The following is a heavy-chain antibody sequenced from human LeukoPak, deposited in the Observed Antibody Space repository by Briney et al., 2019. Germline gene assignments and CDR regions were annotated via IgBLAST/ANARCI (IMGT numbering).Heavy chain of an antibody. D-gene: IGHD6-25*01. V-gene: IGHV1-18*01. CDR3: AKVDPPIIAGARGDASDI. CDR1: GYSFTNFG. Sequence: ASVKVSCKASGYSFTNFGITWVRQAPGQGLEWMGWISPYDDDPTYAQMFQGRLTMTADTSTSTAYMELRGLRSDDTAMYYCAKVDPPIIAGARGDASDIWGQGTMVTVSS. CDR2: ISPYDDDP. J-gene: IGHJ3*02.